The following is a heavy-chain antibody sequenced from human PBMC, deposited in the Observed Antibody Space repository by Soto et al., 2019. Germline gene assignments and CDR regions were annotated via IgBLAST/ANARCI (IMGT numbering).Heavy chain of an antibody. CDR3: ARGGEMATIKD. Sequence: EVQLVESGGGLVKPGGSLRLSCAASGFTFSSYSMNWVRQAPGKGLEWVSSISSSSGYIYYADSPKGRFTISRDNAKNALYLQMNSLRAEDTAVYYCARGGEMATIKDWGQGTLVTVSS. CDR2: ISSSSGYI. J-gene: IGHJ4*02. CDR1: GFTFSSYS. D-gene: IGHD5-12*01. V-gene: IGHV3-21*01.